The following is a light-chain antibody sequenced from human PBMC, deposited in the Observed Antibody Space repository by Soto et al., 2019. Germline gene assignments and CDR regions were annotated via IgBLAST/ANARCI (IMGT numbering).Light chain of an antibody. CDR1: SGYSNYK. Sequence: QSVLTQPPSASASLGASVTLTCTLSSGYSNYKVDWYQQRPGKGPRFVMRVGTGGIVGSKGDGIPDRFSVLGSGLNRYLTIKNIQEEDESDYHCGADPGSGSNFVDVFGTGTKLTVL. J-gene: IGLJ1*01. CDR3: GADPGSGSNFVDV. V-gene: IGLV9-49*01. CDR2: VGTGGIVG.